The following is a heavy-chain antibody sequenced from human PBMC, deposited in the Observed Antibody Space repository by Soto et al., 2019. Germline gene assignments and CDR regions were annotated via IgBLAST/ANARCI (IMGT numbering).Heavy chain of an antibody. CDR2: IYYSGST. V-gene: IGHV4-31*03. D-gene: IGHD3-16*02. CDR3: ARGVIH. CDR1: GGSISSGVYY. J-gene: IGHJ4*02. Sequence: PSETLSLTCTVSGGSISSGVYYWSWIRQHPGKGLEWIGYIYYSGSTSYNPSLKSRLTISVDTSKNQFSLKLSSVTAADTAVYYCARGVIHWGQGTLVTVSS.